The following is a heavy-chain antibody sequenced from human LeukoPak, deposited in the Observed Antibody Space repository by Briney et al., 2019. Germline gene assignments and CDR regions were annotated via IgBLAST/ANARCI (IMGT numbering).Heavy chain of an antibody. D-gene: IGHD3-10*01. CDR3: ATDIPRGVRGANNY. Sequence: PGGSLRLSCAASGFTFSSYAMSWVRQAPEKGLEWVSSISISGTSTYYADSVKGQFTISRDNSENTLYLQMNSLTTEDTAMYYCATDIPRGVRGANNYWGQGTLVTVSS. CDR2: ISISGTST. J-gene: IGHJ4*02. V-gene: IGHV3-23*01. CDR1: GFTFSSYA.